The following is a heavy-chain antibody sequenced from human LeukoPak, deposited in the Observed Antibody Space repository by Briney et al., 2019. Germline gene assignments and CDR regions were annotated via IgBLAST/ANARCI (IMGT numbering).Heavy chain of an antibody. CDR3: ARGRLGATY. CDR2: IHHSGTT. J-gene: IGHJ4*02. V-gene: IGHV4-61*01. D-gene: IGHD1-26*01. Sequence: SETPSLTCTVSGGSVSRGSYYWSWTRQPPGKGLEWIGYIHHSGTTNYSPSLKSRVTISVDMSKNQFFLNLTSVTAADTAVYYCARGRLGATYWGQGTLVTVSS. CDR1: GGSVSRGSYY.